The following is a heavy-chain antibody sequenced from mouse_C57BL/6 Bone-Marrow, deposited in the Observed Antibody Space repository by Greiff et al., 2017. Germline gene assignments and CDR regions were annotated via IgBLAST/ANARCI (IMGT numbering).Heavy chain of an antibody. Sequence: EVQVVESGTVLARPGASVKMSCKTSGYTFTSYWMHWVKQRPGQGLEWIGAIYPGNSDTSYNQKFKGKAKLTAVTSASTAYMELSSLTNEDSAVYYCTRGPYYDYDGYSHYYAMDYWGQGTSVTVSS. V-gene: IGHV1-5*01. J-gene: IGHJ4*01. CDR3: TRGPYYDYDGYSHYYAMDY. CDR2: IYPGNSDT. CDR1: GYTFTSYW. D-gene: IGHD2-4*01.